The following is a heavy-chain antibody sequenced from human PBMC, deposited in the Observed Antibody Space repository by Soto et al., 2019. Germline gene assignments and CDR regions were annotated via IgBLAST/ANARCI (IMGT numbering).Heavy chain of an antibody. CDR2: ISGSGGST. V-gene: IGHV3-23*01. CDR1: GFTFSSYA. CDR3: ASRPHIVVVPAAPFDY. D-gene: IGHD2-2*01. J-gene: IGHJ4*02. Sequence: LRLSCAASGFTFSSYAMSWVRQAPGKGLEWVSAISGSGGSTYYADYVKGQFTISRDNSKNTLYLQMNSLRAEDTAVYYCASRPHIVVVPAAPFDYWGQGTLVTVSS.